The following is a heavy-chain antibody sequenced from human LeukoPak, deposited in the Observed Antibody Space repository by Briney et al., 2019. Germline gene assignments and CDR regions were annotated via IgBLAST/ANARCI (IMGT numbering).Heavy chain of an antibody. V-gene: IGHV1-69*13. Sequence: SVKVSCKASGGTFSSYAISWVRQAPGQGLEWMGGIIPIIGTANYAQKFQGRVTITADESTSTAYMELSSLRSEDTAVYYCARDSEMATITPYYYYGMDVWGQGTTVTVSS. CDR2: IIPIIGTA. D-gene: IGHD5-24*01. CDR3: ARDSEMATITPYYYYGMDV. J-gene: IGHJ6*02. CDR1: GGTFSSYA.